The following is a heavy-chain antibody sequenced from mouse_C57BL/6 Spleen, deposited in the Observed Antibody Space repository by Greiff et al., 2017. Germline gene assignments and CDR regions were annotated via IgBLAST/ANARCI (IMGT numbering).Heavy chain of an antibody. CDR3: AIYGNYKDY. D-gene: IGHD2-1*01. V-gene: IGHV1-69*01. J-gene: IGHJ2*01. CDR1: GYTFTSYW. Sequence: VQLQQPGAELVMPGASVKLSCKASGYTFTSYWMHWVKQRPGQGLEWIGEIDPSDSYTNYNQKFKGKTTLTVDKSSSTAYMQLSSLTSEDSAVYYCAIYGNYKDYWGQGTTLTVSS. CDR2: IDPSDSYT.